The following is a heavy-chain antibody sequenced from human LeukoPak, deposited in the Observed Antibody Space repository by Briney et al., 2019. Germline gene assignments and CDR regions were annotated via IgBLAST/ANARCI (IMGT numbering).Heavy chain of an antibody. V-gene: IGHV3-33*06. D-gene: IGHD6-19*01. Sequence: PGRSLRLSRAASGFTFSSYGMHWVRQAPGKGLEWVAVIWYDGSNKYYADSVKGRFTISRDNSKNTLYLQMNSLRAEDTAVYYCAKGALAVAGIDYWGQGTLVTVSS. CDR1: GFTFSSYG. J-gene: IGHJ4*02. CDR3: AKGALAVAGIDY. CDR2: IWYDGSNK.